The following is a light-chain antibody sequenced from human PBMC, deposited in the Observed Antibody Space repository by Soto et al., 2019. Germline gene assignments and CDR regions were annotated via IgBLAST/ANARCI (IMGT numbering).Light chain of an antibody. V-gene: IGKV1-5*01. CDR3: QQYKNYSYN. Sequence: IHMTQSPSTVSASVGDSVTISCRASQPVNTFLAWYQQKPGGAPKVVIFDASNLGSGVPSRFSGSGFGTEFTLSITSLQPDDFATYYCQQYKNYSYNFGQGTKLEIK. CDR1: QPVNTF. CDR2: DAS. J-gene: IGKJ2*01.